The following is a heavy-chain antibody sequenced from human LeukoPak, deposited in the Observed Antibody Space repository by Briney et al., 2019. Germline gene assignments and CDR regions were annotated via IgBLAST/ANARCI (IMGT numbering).Heavy chain of an antibody. D-gene: IGHD3-10*01. Sequence: ASVKVSCKASGYTFTGYYMHWVRQAPGQGLEWMGWINPNSGGTNYAQKFQGRVTMTRDTSISTAYMELSRLRSDDTAVYYCARGIVEYYGSGSYYYWGQGTLVTVSS. CDR3: ARGIVEYYGSGSYYY. J-gene: IGHJ4*02. CDR2: INPNSGGT. CDR1: GYTFTGYY. V-gene: IGHV1-2*02.